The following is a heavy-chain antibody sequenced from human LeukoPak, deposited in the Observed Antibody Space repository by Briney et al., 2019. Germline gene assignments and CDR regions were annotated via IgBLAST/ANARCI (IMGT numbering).Heavy chain of an antibody. V-gene: IGHV1-69*06. CDR2: IAPISGTP. CDR3: ASGPPTLARGCWFDP. CDR1: GGTFTHFV. Sequence: SVKVSCKASGGTFTHFVISWLRQAPGQGLEWMGGIAPISGTPVYAQKFQDRVNITADTSTSTVYMELSSLRSEDTAVYYCASGPPTLARGCWFDPWGQGTLVTVSS. J-gene: IGHJ5*02.